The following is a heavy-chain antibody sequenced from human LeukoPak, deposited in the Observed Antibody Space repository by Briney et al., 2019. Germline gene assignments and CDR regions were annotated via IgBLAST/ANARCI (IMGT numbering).Heavy chain of an antibody. CDR2: ISASNGNT. V-gene: IGHV1-18*01. CDR3: ARALSRGYSGYDYGLGY. D-gene: IGHD5-12*01. CDR1: GYTFINYG. Sequence: ALVKVSCKASGYTFINYGVTWVRQAPGQGLEWMGWISASNGNTNYAQKLQGRVTMTTETSTSTAYMELRSLRSDDTAVYYCARALSRGYSGYDYGLGYWGQGTLVTVSS. J-gene: IGHJ4*02.